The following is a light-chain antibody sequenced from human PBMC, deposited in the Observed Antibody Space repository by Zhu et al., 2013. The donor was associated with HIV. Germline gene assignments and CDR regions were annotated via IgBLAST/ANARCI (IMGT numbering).Light chain of an antibody. CDR1: SRDIGGYNY. CDR3: CSYAGSNTFEVI. CDR2: EVT. J-gene: IGLJ2*01. V-gene: IGLV2-14*01. Sequence: QSALSQPASASGSPGQSITISCTGSSRDIGGYNYVSWYQQRPGKAPKVLFYEVTNRPSGVSNRFSVSKSGSTASLTISGLQAEDEADYYCCSYAGSNTFEVIFGGGTKLTVL.